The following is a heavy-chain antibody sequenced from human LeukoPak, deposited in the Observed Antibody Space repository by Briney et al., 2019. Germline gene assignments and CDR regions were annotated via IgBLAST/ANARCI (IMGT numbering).Heavy chain of an antibody. CDR3: TDPFGDAFDI. V-gene: IGHV3-74*01. CDR2: INSDGSNT. J-gene: IGHJ3*02. Sequence: GGSLRLSCAASGFTFSNYWMHWVRQAPGKGLVWVSHINSDGSNTNYADSVKGRFTISRDNAKNTLQLQMNSLRAEDTAVYYCTDPFGDAFDIWGQGTMVTVSS. CDR1: GFTFSNYW. D-gene: IGHD3-3*01.